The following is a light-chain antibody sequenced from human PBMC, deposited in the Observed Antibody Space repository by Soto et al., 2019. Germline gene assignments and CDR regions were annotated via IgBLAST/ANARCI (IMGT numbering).Light chain of an antibody. CDR3: QQYGTSPPGT. CDR1: QSVSSSY. CDR2: GAS. Sequence: EIFVAQSPGTLSLSPWEIATLSCGAIQSVSSSYLAWYQQKPGQAPRLLIYGASSRATGIPDRFSGSGSGTDFTLTISRLEPEDFAVYYCQQYGTSPPGTFGQGTKVDIK. V-gene: IGKV3-20*01. J-gene: IGKJ1*01.